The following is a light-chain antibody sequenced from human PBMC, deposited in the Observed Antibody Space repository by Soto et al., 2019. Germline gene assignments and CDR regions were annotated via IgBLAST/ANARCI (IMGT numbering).Light chain of an antibody. CDR3: QHYNSYSEA. CDR1: QTISSW. CDR2: KAS. Sequence: DIQMTQSPSTLSGSVGDRVTITCRASQTISSWLAWYQQKPGKAPKLLIYKASTLKSGVPSRFSGSVSGTEFTLTISSQQPDDFATYYCQHYNSYSEAFGQVTKVELK. V-gene: IGKV1-5*03. J-gene: IGKJ1*01.